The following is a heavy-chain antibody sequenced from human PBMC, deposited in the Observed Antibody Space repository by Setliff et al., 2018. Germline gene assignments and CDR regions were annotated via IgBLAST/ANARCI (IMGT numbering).Heavy chain of an antibody. Sequence: SVKVSCKASGGTFRTDGFSWVRQAPGQGLEWMGRIIPVFRTANYAQKFRGRFTISRDNAQKTLYLHMNNLRADDTAVFYCVPGRGSWGQGALVTVSS. J-gene: IGHJ5*02. CDR1: GGTFRTDG. CDR2: IIPVFRTA. CDR3: VPGRGS. V-gene: IGHV1-69*05. D-gene: IGHD6-25*01.